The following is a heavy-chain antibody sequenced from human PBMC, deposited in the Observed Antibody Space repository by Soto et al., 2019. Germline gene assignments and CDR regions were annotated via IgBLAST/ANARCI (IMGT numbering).Heavy chain of an antibody. Sequence: GGSLRLSCAASGFTFSSYSMNWVRRAPGKGLEWVSYISSSSSTIYYADSVKGRFTISRDNAKNSLYLQMNSLRDEDTAVYYCARVGANLDFVSWYFDLWGRGTLVTVSS. CDR3: ARVGANLDFVSWYFDL. D-gene: IGHD3-16*01. CDR1: GFTFSSYS. V-gene: IGHV3-48*02. CDR2: ISSSSSTI. J-gene: IGHJ2*01.